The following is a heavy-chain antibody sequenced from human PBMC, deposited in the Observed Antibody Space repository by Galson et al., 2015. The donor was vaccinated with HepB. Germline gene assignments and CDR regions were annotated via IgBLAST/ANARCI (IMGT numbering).Heavy chain of an antibody. CDR2: MWSDGSNK. Sequence: SLRLSCAASGFIFSSYGMRWVRQAPGKGLEWVAVMWSDGSNKYDADTGKGRSTISRDNSKTMLYQQMNSLRAEDTAVYYCARGPDSRSSYYYYGMDVWGEGTTVTSPQ. CDR1: GFIFSSYG. J-gene: IGHJ6*04. V-gene: IGHV3-33*01. D-gene: IGHD6-6*01. CDR3: ARGPDSRSSYYYYGMDV.